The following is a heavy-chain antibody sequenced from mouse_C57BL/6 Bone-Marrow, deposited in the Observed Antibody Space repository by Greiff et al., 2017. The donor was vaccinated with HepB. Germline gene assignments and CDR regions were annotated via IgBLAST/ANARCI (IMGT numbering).Heavy chain of an antibody. CDR2: ISSGGDYI. J-gene: IGHJ4*01. D-gene: IGHD4-1*01. V-gene: IGHV5-9-1*02. CDR1: GFTFSSYA. CDR3: TRDLGRGDAMDY. Sequence: EVKVVESGEGLVKPGGSLKLSCAASGFTFSSYAMSWVRQTPEKRLEWVAYISSGGDYIYYADTVKGRFTISRDNARNTLYLQMSSLKSEDTAMYYCTRDLGRGDAMDYWGQGTSVTVSS.